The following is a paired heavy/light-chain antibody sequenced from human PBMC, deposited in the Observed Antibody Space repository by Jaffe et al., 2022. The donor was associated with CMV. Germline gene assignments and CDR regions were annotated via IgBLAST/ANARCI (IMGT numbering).Light chain of an antibody. CDR2: DAS. CDR1: QSVSSY. Sequence: EIVLTQSPATLSLSPGERATLSCRASQSVSSYLAWYQQKPGQAPRLLIYDASNRATGIPARFSGSGSGTDFTLTISSLEPEDFAVYYCQQRSNWLPELITFGPGTKVDIK. CDR3: QQRSNWLPELIT. J-gene: IGKJ3*01. V-gene: IGKV3-11*01.
Heavy chain of an antibody. V-gene: IGHV1-8*01. J-gene: IGHJ5*02. CDR3: ARALGYCSGGSCYPSHRNWFDP. D-gene: IGHD2-15*01. CDR1: GYTFTSYD. Sequence: QVQLVQSGAEVKKPGASVKVSCKASGYTFTSYDINWVRQATGQGLEWMGWMNPNSGNTGYAQKFQGRVTMTRNTSISTAYMELSSLRSEDTAVYYCARALGYCSGGSCYPSHRNWFDPWGQGTLVTVSS. CDR2: MNPNSGNT.